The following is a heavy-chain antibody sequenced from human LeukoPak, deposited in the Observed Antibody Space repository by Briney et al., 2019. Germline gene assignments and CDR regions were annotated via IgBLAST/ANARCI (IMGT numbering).Heavy chain of an antibody. J-gene: IGHJ4*02. CDR3: AKDGELEIRELPPVRYFDY. CDR2: IRYDGSNK. D-gene: IGHD1-26*01. V-gene: IGHV3-30*02. Sequence: GGSLRLSCAASGFTFSSYGMHWVRQAPGKGLEWVAFIRYDGSNKCYADSVKGRFTISRDNSKNTLYLQMNSLRAEDTAVYYCAKDGELEIRELPPVRYFDYWGQGTLVTVSS. CDR1: GFTFSSYG.